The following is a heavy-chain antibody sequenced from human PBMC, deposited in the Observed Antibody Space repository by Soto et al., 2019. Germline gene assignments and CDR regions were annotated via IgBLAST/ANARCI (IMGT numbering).Heavy chain of an antibody. D-gene: IGHD3-9*01. J-gene: IGHJ4*02. CDR1: GYTFTSYD. Sequence: QVQLVQSGAEVKKPGASVKVSCKASGYTFTSYDINWVRQATGQGLEWMGWMNPNSGNTGYAQKFQGRVTMTRNTSISTAYMKLSSLRSEDTAVYYCARGVGGNTYYDILTGYYPQWGQGTLVTVSS. V-gene: IGHV1-8*01. CDR3: ARGVGGNTYYDILTGYYPQ. CDR2: MNPNSGNT.